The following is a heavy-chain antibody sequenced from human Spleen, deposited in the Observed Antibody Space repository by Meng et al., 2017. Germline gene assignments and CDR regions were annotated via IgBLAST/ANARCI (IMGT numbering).Heavy chain of an antibody. CDR3: ATRGNPYLNC. Sequence: ASVKVSCKASGYTFTSYDINWVRQATGQGLEWMGWINAYNGNTDYAQKFQGRVTMTTDTSTSTAYMELRSLRSDDTAVYYCATRGNPYLNCWGQGTLVTVSS. J-gene: IGHJ4*02. CDR1: GYTFTSYD. CDR2: INAYNGNT. V-gene: IGHV1-18*01.